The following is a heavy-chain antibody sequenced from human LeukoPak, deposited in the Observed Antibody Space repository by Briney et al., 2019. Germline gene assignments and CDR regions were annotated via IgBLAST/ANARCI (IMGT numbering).Heavy chain of an antibody. CDR2: INPNSGGT. Sequence: ASVKVSCKTSGYRFTGYYMHWVRQAPGQGLEWMGWINPNSGGTNYAQKFQGRVTMTRDTSISTAYMELSRLRSDDTAVYYCARTGYSGYDYPDYWGQGTLVTVSS. V-gene: IGHV1-2*02. CDR1: GYRFTGYY. CDR3: ARTGYSGYDYPDY. J-gene: IGHJ4*02. D-gene: IGHD5-12*01.